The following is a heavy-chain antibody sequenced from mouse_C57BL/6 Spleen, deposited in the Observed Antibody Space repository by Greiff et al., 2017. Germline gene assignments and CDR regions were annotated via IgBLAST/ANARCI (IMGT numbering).Heavy chain of an antibody. CDR1: GFSFNTYA. D-gene: IGHD2-4*01. Sequence: EVQVVESGGGLVQPKGSLKLSCAASGFSFNTYAMNWVRQAPGQGLEWVARIRSKSNNYATYYADSVKDRFTTSRADSESMLYMQMNNLKTEDTAMYYCVRGGYDYDEGWFAYWGQGTLVTVSA. CDR3: VRGGYDYDEGWFAY. V-gene: IGHV10-1*01. CDR2: IRSKSNNYAT. J-gene: IGHJ3*01.